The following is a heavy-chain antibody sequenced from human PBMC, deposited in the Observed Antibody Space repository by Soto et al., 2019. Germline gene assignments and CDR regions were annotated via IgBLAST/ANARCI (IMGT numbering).Heavy chain of an antibody. CDR2: INHSGST. Sequence: QVQLQQWGAGLLKPSETLSLTCAVYGGSFSGYYWSWIRQPPGKGLEWIGEINHSGSTNYNPSLKSRVTISVDTSKNQFSLKLSSVTAADTAVYYCAIGYSYAPFDPWGQGTLVTVSS. CDR3: AIGYSYAPFDP. J-gene: IGHJ5*02. CDR1: GGSFSGYY. V-gene: IGHV4-34*01. D-gene: IGHD5-18*01.